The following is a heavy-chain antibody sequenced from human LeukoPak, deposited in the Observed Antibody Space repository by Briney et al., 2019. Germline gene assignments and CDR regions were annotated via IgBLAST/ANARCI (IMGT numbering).Heavy chain of an antibody. V-gene: IGHV1-69*04. D-gene: IGHD2-21*02. J-gene: IGHJ4*02. CDR3: ARFRDPGFGDWSPSGYYFDY. CDR2: IIPILGIA. CDR1: GGTFSSYA. Sequence: VASVKVSCKASGGTFSSYAISWVRQAPGQGLEWMGRIIPILGIANYAQKFQGRVTITADKSTSTAYMELSSLRSEDTAVYYCARFRDPGFGDWSPSGYYFDYWGQGTLVTVSS.